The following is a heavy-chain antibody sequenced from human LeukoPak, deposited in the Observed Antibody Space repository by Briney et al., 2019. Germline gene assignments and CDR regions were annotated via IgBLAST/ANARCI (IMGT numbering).Heavy chain of an antibody. CDR2: IKSKTDGGTI. J-gene: IGHJ3*02. Sequence: GGSLRLSCAVSGFSSRNAWMRWVRQAPGKGLEWVGRIKSKTDGGTIDYAAPVKGRFTISRDDSKNTLYLQMNSLKTEDTAVYYCTTNDAFDIWGQGTMVIVSS. CDR3: TTNDAFDI. V-gene: IGHV3-15*01. CDR1: GFSSRNAW.